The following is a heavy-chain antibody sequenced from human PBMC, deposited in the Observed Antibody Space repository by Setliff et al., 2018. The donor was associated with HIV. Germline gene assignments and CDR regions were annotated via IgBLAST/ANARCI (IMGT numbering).Heavy chain of an antibody. D-gene: IGHD7-27*01. CDR1: GYGFNSYW. CDR2: IYPGDSEI. J-gene: IGHJ6*03. CDR3: ARLSGDLHMDV. Sequence: GESLKISCKASGYGFNSYWIAWVRQMSGKGLEWMGIIYPGDSEIRYSPSFQGQVIISADKYISTAYLQWSSLKASDTAKYYCARLSGDLHMDVWGKGTTVTVSS. V-gene: IGHV5-51*01.